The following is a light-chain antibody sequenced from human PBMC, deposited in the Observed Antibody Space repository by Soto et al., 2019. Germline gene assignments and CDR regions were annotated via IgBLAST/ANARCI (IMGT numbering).Light chain of an antibody. CDR2: AAS. Sequence: IQLTQSPSSLSASVGDRVTITCGASQGISSYLAWYQQKPGEAPKVLIYAASSLQSGVPSRFSGSGSGTDFTLTISSLQPEDFASYYCQQSYNTPITFGQGTRLEIK. J-gene: IGKJ5*01. V-gene: IGKV1-39*01. CDR1: QGISSY. CDR3: QQSYNTPIT.